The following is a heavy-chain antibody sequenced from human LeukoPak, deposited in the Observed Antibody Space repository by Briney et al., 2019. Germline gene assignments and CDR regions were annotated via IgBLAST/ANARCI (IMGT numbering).Heavy chain of an antibody. J-gene: IGHJ5*02. CDR2: LSAYNGNT. D-gene: IGHD3-10*01. CDR3: ARNVRGVIKSWFDP. CDR1: GYTFTTYG. Sequence: ASVRVSCEASGYTFTTYGISWVRHAPGQGFEWMGWLSAYNGNTNYTQKLQGRVTINTATSASTAYMETRSLRSDDTAVYYCARNVRGVIKSWFDPWGQGTLVTVSS. V-gene: IGHV1-18*01.